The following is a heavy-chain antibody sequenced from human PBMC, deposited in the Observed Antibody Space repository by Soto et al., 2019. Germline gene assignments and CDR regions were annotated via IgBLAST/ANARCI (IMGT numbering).Heavy chain of an antibody. V-gene: IGHV1-46*03. CDR1: GYTFTSYY. CDR3: ARVPYPQWPAGENWFDP. Sequence: GASVKVSCKASGYTFTSYYMHWVRQAPGQGLEWMGIINPSGGSTSYAQKFQGRVTMTRDTSTSTVYMELSSLRSEDTAVYYCARVPYPQWPAGENWFDPWGQGTLVTVSS. D-gene: IGHD6-19*01. CDR2: INPSGGST. J-gene: IGHJ5*02.